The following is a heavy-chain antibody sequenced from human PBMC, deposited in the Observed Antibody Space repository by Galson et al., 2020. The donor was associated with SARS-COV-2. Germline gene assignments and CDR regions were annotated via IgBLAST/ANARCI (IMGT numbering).Heavy chain of an antibody. J-gene: IGHJ4*02. D-gene: IGHD3-10*01. CDR3: SKDGRYYYGSGSYSFYYFDY. CDR2: IRWHRVGL. V-gene: IGHV3-9*01. CDR1: GFIFDDYA. Sequence: SLRLSCVASGFIFDDYAMHWVRQAPGKGLEWVPGIRWHRVGLGYADSVKGRFTISRDNAKNSLYLQMNDLRAEDTAFYYCSKDGRYYYGSGSYSFYYFDYWGQGTLVTVSS.